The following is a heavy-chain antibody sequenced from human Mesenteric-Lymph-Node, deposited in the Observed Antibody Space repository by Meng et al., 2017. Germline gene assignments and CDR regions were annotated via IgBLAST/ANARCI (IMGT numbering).Heavy chain of an antibody. CDR3: AIALDY. CDR2: IYHSAST. J-gene: IGHJ4*02. CDR1: RGSSSSSSW. Sequence: QVQLQESGPGLVKPSGTLSLSGAVSRGSSSSSSWWSSVRQPPGKALEWIGEIYHSASTNYNPSLKSRVTISVDKSKNQFSLKLSSVTAADTAVYYCAIALDYWGQGTLVTVSS. V-gene: IGHV4-4*02.